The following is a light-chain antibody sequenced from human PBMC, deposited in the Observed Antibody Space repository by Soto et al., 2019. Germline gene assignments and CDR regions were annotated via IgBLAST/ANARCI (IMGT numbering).Light chain of an antibody. CDR1: QSVSSNY. V-gene: IGKV3-20*01. Sequence: EIVLTQSPGTLSLSPGERATLSCRASQSVSSNYLAWYQQKPGQAPRXLIYGASNRATGIPDRFSGSGSGTEFTLTISRLEPEDFAVYYCQQYGSSGTFGQGTKVDIK. CDR3: QQYGSSGT. CDR2: GAS. J-gene: IGKJ1*01.